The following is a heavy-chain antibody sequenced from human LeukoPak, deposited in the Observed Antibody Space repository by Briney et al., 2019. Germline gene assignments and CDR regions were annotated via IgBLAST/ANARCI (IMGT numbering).Heavy chain of an antibody. V-gene: IGHV1-8*01. J-gene: IGHJ4*02. CDR2: MNPNSGNT. CDR1: GYTFTSYD. D-gene: IGHD6-13*01. Sequence: ASVKVSCKASGYTFTSYDINWVRQATGQGLEWMGWMNPNSGNTGYAQKFQGRVTMTRDTSTSTVYMELSSLRSEDTAVYYCARGDRRRPPSSIGWYSENIFDYWGQGTLVTVSS. CDR3: ARGDRRRPPSSIGWYSENIFDY.